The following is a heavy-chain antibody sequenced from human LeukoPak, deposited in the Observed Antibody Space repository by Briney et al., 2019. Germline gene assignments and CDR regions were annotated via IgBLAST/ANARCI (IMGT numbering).Heavy chain of an antibody. D-gene: IGHD2-8*01. CDR2: IYYSGST. J-gene: IGHJ4*02. CDR1: GGSISSSSHY. Sequence: SETLSLTCTVSGGSISSSSHYWGWIRQPPGKGLEWIGSIYYSGSTYYNPSLKSRVTISVDTSKNQFSLKLSSVTAADTAVYYCAKKPRGYCTYDDCYFDYWGQGTLVTVSS. CDR3: AKKPRGYCTYDDCYFDY. V-gene: IGHV4-39*01.